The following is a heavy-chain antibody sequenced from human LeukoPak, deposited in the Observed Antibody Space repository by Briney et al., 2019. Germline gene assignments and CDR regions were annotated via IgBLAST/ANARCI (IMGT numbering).Heavy chain of an antibody. J-gene: IGHJ4*02. V-gene: IGHV3-53*01. CDR1: GFTVSSNH. D-gene: IGHD1-1*01. CDR2: IYSGGST. Sequence: PGGSLRLSCAASGFTVSSNHMSWVRQAPVKGLEWVSVIYSGGSTDYADSVKGRFTISRDILKNTLYLQMNSLRAEDTAVYYCARGPAGYNWGQGTLVTVSS. CDR3: ARGPAGYN.